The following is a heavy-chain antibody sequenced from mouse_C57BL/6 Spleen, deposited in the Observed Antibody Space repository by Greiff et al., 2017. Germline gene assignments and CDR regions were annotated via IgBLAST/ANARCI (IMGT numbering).Heavy chain of an antibody. CDR2: IDPEDGET. CDR1: GFNIKDYY. D-gene: IGHD2-4*01. Sequence: EVQLQQSGAELVKPGASVKLSCTASGFNIKDYYMHWVKQRTEQGLEWIGRIDPEDGETKYAPKFQGKATITADASSNTAYLQLSSLTSEDTAVYYCARMEGYDYDEGAYFDYWGQGTTLTVSS. V-gene: IGHV14-2*01. J-gene: IGHJ2*01. CDR3: ARMEGYDYDEGAYFDY.